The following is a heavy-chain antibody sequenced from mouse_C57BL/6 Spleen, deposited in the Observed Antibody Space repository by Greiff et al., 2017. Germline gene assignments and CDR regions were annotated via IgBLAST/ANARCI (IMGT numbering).Heavy chain of an antibody. V-gene: IGHV1-5*01. J-gene: IGHJ4*01. CDR2: IYPGNSDT. CDR1: GYTFTSYW. Sequence: EVQRVESGTVLARPGASVKMSCKTSGYTFTSYWMHWVQQRPGQGLEWIGAIYPGNSDTSYNQKFKGKAKLTAVTSASTAYMELSSLTNEDSAVYYCTREDYSITGGAMDYWGQGTSVTVSS. D-gene: IGHD2-5*01. CDR3: TREDYSITGGAMDY.